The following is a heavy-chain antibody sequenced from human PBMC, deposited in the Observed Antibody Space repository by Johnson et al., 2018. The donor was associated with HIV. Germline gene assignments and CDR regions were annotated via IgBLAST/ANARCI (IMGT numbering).Heavy chain of an antibody. Sequence: QVQLVESGGGVVQPGGSLRLSCAASGFTFSDYYMSWIRQAPGKGLEWVSYISSRGSTIYYADSVKGRFTISRDNAKNALYVQMNSLRAEDTAVYYCARANRGRNDAFDIWGQGTMVTVSS. J-gene: IGHJ3*02. V-gene: IGHV3-11*04. CDR1: GFTFSDYY. D-gene: IGHD2-15*01. CDR3: ARANRGRNDAFDI. CDR2: ISSRGSTI.